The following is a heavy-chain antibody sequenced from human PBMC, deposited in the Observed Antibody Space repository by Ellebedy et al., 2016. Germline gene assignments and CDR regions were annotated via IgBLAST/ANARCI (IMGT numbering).Heavy chain of an antibody. J-gene: IGHJ4*02. CDR2: ISYDGSNK. D-gene: IGHD6-19*01. CDR1: GFTFSSYA. V-gene: IGHV3-30-3*01. CDR3: ARDKQWPYYFDY. Sequence: GESLKISXAASGFTFSSYAMHWVRQAPGKGLEWVAVISYDGSNKYYADSVKSRFTISRDNSKNTLYLQMNSLRAEDTAVYYCARDKQWPYYFDYWGQGTLVTVSS.